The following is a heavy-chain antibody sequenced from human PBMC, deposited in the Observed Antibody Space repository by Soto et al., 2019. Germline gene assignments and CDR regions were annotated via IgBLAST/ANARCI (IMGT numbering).Heavy chain of an antibody. CDR3: AKEGGSYDSSGPNDY. V-gene: IGHV3-30*18. D-gene: IGHD3-22*01. CDR2: ISYDGSNK. Sequence: QVQLVESGGGVVQPGRSLRLSCAASGFTFSSYGMHWVRQAPGKGLEWVAVISYDGSNKYYADSVKGRFTISRDNSKIRLYLQMNSLRAEDTAVYYCAKEGGSYDSSGPNDYWGQGTMVTFSS. CDR1: GFTFSSYG. J-gene: IGHJ4*02.